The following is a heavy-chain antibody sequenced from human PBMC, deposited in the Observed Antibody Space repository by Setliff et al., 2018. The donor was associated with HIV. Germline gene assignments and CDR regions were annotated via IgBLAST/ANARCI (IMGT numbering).Heavy chain of an antibody. CDR1: GDSIGSSSYY. Sequence: SETLSLTCTVSGDSIGSSSYYWAWIRQPPGKGLEWIGNIYYSGSTYYNPSLKSRLTIAIDTSKNQFSLKLRSVTAADTAVYYCARGARLLAAYSDRWDYFYMAVWGKGTTVTVSS. D-gene: IGHD1-26*01. CDR3: ARGARLLAAYSDRWDYFYMAV. J-gene: IGHJ6*03. CDR2: IYYSGST. V-gene: IGHV4-39*01.